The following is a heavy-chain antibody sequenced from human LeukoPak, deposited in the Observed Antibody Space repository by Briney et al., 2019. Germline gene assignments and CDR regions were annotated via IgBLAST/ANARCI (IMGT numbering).Heavy chain of an antibody. Sequence: TGGSLRLSCAASGFTFDDYAMHWVRQAPGKGLEWVSGISWNSGSIGYADSVKGRFTISRDNAKNSLYLQMNSLRAEDTALYYCAKEGITMVGGVAYYYYYGMDVWGQGTTVTVSS. D-gene: IGHD3-10*01. V-gene: IGHV3-9*01. CDR2: ISWNSGSI. CDR3: AKEGITMVGGVAYYYYYGMDV. J-gene: IGHJ6*02. CDR1: GFTFDDYA.